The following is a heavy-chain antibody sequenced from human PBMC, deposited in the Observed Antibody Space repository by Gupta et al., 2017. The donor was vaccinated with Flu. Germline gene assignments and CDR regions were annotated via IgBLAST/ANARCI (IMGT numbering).Heavy chain of an antibody. V-gene: IGHV1-2*02. CDR1: GYTFTGYY. D-gene: IGHD3-22*01. CDR2: INPNSGGT. CDR3: ARGDYYDSSGYYFSPPASAFDI. Sequence: QVQLVQSGAEVKKPGASVKVSCKASGYTFTGYYMHWVRQAPGPGLEWMGWINPNSGGTNYAQKFQGRVTMTRDTSISTAYMELSRLRSDDTAVYYCARGDYYDSSGYYFSPPASAFDIWGQGTMVTVSS. J-gene: IGHJ3*02.